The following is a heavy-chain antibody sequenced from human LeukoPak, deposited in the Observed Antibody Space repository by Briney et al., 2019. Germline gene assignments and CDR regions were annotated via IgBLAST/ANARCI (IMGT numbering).Heavy chain of an antibody. V-gene: IGHV3-23*01. Sequence: GGSLRLSCAASGFTFSSYAMSWVRQAPGKGLEWVSAISGSGGSTYYADSGKGWFTIARDNSKNTLYLQMNSLRAEDTAVYYCAKDLRAGFGDYWGQGTLVTVSS. J-gene: IGHJ4*02. D-gene: IGHD5/OR15-5a*01. CDR1: GFTFSSYA. CDR3: AKDLRAGFGDY. CDR2: ISGSGGST.